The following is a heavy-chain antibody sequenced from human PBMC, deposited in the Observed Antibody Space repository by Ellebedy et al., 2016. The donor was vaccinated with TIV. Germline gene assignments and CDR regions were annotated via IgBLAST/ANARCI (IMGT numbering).Heavy chain of an antibody. V-gene: IGHV1-8*01. Sequence: AASVKVSCKASGYTFTDYDIIWARQPTGQGLEYLGWMKPGSGNTGYEQKFEGRVTMTRNTSTSTADMELSSLGSDDTAVYYCVVGLFHPWGQGTLVSVSS. D-gene: IGHD3/OR15-3a*01. CDR1: GYTFTDYD. J-gene: IGHJ5*02. CDR2: MKPGSGNT. CDR3: VVGLFHP.